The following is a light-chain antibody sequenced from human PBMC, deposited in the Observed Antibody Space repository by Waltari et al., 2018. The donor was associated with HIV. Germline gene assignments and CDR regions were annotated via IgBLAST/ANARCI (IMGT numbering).Light chain of an antibody. CDR3: QQYGTSPPFT. Sequence: DIVLTQSPGTLSLSPGERATLSCRASHSVSSSYLAWYQQKPGQAPRLLIYGASSRATGIPDRFSGSGSGTDFTLTISRLEPEDFAVYYCQQYGTSPPFTVGPGTKVDIK. J-gene: IGKJ3*01. CDR2: GAS. V-gene: IGKV3-20*01. CDR1: HSVSSSY.